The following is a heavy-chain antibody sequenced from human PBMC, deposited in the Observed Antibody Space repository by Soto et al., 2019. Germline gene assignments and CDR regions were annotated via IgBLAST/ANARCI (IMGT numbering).Heavy chain of an antibody. CDR2: MNPNSGNT. D-gene: IGHD2-2*02. CDR3: ARGFLMRYCSSTSCYTGLRY. CDR1: GYTFTSYD. V-gene: IGHV1-8*01. J-gene: IGHJ4*02. Sequence: ASVKVSCKASGYTFTSYDINWVRQATGQGLEWMGWMNPNSGNTGYAQKFQGRVTMTRNTSISTAYMELSSLRSEDTAVYYCARGFLMRYCSSTSCYTGLRYWGQGTLVTVSS.